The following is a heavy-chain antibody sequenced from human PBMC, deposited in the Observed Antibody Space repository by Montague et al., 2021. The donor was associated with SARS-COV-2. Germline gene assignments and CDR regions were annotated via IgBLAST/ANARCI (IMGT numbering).Heavy chain of an antibody. V-gene: IGHV6-1*01. CDR2: TYYRSKWYN. CDR1: GDSVSSNSAA. Sequence: CAISGDSVSSNSAAWNWIRQSPSRGLEWLGRTYYRSKWYNDYAVSVKSRITINPDTSKNQFSLQLNSVTPEDTAVYYCARGIWFGASPLWYFDLWGRGTLVTVSS. D-gene: IGHD3-10*01. J-gene: IGHJ2*01. CDR3: ARGIWFGASPLWYFDL.